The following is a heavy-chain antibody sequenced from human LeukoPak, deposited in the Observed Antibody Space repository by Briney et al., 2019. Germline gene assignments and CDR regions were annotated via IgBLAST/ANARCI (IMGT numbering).Heavy chain of an antibody. CDR1: GGSISSTSYY. CDR2: LHTSGST. J-gene: IGHJ4*02. CDR3: ARTSHQLLFQYFDY. V-gene: IGHV4-61*02. D-gene: IGHD2-2*01. Sequence: PSETLSLTCTVSGGSISSTSYYWSWIRQPAGEGLEWIGRLHTSGSTHYNPSLKSRVTMSVDTSKNQFSLKLSSVTAADTAVYYCARTSHQLLFQYFDYWGQGTLVTVSS.